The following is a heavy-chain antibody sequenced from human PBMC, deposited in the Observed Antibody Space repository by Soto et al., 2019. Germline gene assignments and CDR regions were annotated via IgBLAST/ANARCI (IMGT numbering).Heavy chain of an antibody. CDR1: GFTFSSYE. J-gene: IGHJ5*02. CDR3: VRVYSSGWYNWFDP. V-gene: IGHV3-48*03. Sequence: PGGSLRLSCAASGFTFSSYEMNWVRQAPGKGLEWVSYISSSGSTIYYADSVKGRFTISRDNAKNSLYLQMNSLRAEDTAVYYCVRVYSSGWYNWFDPWGQGTLVTVSS. D-gene: IGHD6-19*01. CDR2: ISSSGSTI.